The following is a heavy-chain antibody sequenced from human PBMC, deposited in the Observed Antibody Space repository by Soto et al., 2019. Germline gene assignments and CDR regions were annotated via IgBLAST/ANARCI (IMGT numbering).Heavy chain of an antibody. CDR2: IYHSGST. Sequence: SETLSLTCAVSGGSISSGGYSWSWIRQPPGKGLEWIGYIYHSGSTYYNPSLKSRVTISRYNFKNTVYLQMNSLRDEDTGVYYCARSVRPLSWFDSWGQGTLVTVSS. D-gene: IGHD3-10*01. J-gene: IGHJ5*01. V-gene: IGHV4-30-2*01. CDR1: GGSISSGGYS. CDR3: ARSVRPLSWFDS.